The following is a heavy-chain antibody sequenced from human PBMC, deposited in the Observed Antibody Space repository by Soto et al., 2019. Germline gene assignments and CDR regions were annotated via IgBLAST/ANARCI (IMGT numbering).Heavy chain of an antibody. CDR3: ARGGLGYDSNYFES. J-gene: IGHJ4*02. Sequence: SETLSLTCAVYGGSFSNFYWTWIRQPPGKGLEWIAEINHSGSTIYNPSLKSRVTISLDTSKNQFSLKLSSVTAADTAVYYCARGGLGYDSNYFESWGQGTLVTVSS. V-gene: IGHV4-34*01. D-gene: IGHD3-22*01. CDR2: INHSGST. CDR1: GGSFSNFY.